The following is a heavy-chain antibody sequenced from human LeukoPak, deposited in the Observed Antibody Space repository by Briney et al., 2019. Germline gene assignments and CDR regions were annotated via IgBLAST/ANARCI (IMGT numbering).Heavy chain of an antibody. Sequence: GGSLRLSCAASGFTFSSYWMSWVRQAPGKGLEWVANIREDGSEQYYVDSVKGRFTISRDNARNSLYLQMNSLRAEDTAGYYCASGPLGLRSVINAFDIWGQGTMVTVSS. CDR3: ASGPLGLRSVINAFDI. J-gene: IGHJ3*02. CDR2: IREDGSEQ. D-gene: IGHD1-26*01. V-gene: IGHV3-7*01. CDR1: GFTFSSYW.